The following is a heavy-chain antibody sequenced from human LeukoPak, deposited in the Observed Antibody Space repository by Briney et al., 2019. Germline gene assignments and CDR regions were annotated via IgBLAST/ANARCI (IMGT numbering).Heavy chain of an antibody. Sequence: GGSLRLSSAASGFTFSSYAMSWVRQAPGEGLEWVSAISGSGDSTYYAASVKGRFTISRDKSKNTLYLQMNSLRAEDTAVYYCAKVHSSSWINLDYWGQGTLVIVSS. D-gene: IGHD6-13*01. V-gene: IGHV3-23*01. CDR1: GFTFSSYA. J-gene: IGHJ4*02. CDR3: AKVHSSSWINLDY. CDR2: ISGSGDST.